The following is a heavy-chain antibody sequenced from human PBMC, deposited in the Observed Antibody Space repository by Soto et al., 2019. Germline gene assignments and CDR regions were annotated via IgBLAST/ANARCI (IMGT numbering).Heavy chain of an antibody. CDR1: GYTFTSYY. V-gene: IGHV1-46*01. CDR3: AREDIVVAPAASLVYYYYGMDV. J-gene: IGHJ6*02. D-gene: IGHD2-2*01. CDR2: INPSGGST. Sequence: ASVKVSCKASGYTFTSYYMHWVRQAPGQGLEWMGIINPSGGSTSYAQKFQGRVTMTRDTSTSTVYMELSSLRSEDTAVYYCAREDIVVAPAASLVYYYYGMDVWGQGTTVTVS.